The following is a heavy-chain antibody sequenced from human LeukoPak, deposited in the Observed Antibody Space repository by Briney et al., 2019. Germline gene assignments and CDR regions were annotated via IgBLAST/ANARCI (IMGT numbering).Heavy chain of an antibody. J-gene: IGHJ4*02. CDR1: GFTFRNHD. Sequence: QPGGSLRLSCAASGFTFRNHDMSWVRQAPGKGLEWVSGISRGADKTYYADSVKGRFTISRDNSKNTLSLQMNSLRVEDTAIYYCARGGDWSWYDYWGQGTLVPVSS. V-gene: IGHV3-23*01. CDR3: ARGGDWSWYDY. CDR2: ISRGADKT. D-gene: IGHD2-21*02.